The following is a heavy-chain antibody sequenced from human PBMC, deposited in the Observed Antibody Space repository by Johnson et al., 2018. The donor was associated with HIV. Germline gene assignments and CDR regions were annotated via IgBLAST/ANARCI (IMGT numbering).Heavy chain of an antibody. CDR3: ARGPYDYVWGSYRFIGAVDI. CDR1: GFTFSSYA. Sequence: QVQLVESGGGVVQPGRSLRLSCAASGFTFSSYAMHWVRQAPGKGLEWVAVISYDGSNKYYADSVKGRFTISRDNSKNTLYLQMNSLRAEDTAGYYCARGPYDYVWGSYRFIGAVDIWGQGTMVTVAS. CDR2: ISYDGSNK. J-gene: IGHJ3*02. D-gene: IGHD3-16*02. V-gene: IGHV3-30-3*01.